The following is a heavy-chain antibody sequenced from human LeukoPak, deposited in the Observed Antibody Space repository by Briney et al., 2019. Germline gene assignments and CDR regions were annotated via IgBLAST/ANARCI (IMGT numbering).Heavy chain of an antibody. CDR2: INSDGSST. CDR1: GFTFSSYW. CDR3: ARGPPRYCSGGSCPYDY. Sequence: PGGSLRLSCAASGFTFSSYWMHWVRQAPGKGLVWVSRINSDGSSTSYADSVKGRFTISRDNAKNTLYLQMNSLRAEDTAVYCCARGPPRYCSGGSCPYDYWGQGTLVTVSS. V-gene: IGHV3-74*01. D-gene: IGHD2-15*01. J-gene: IGHJ4*02.